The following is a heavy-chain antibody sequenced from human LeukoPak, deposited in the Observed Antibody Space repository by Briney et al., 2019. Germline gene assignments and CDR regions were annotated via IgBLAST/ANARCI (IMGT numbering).Heavy chain of an antibody. Sequence: PGGSLRLSCAASGFTFNSYGMHWVRQAPGKGLEWVAVIWYDGSNKYYADSVKGRFTISRDNSKNTLYLQMNSLRVEDTAVHYCAREMTTAFDYWGQGTLVTVSS. CDR2: IWYDGSNK. CDR1: GFTFNSYG. V-gene: IGHV3-33*01. D-gene: IGHD4-17*01. J-gene: IGHJ4*02. CDR3: AREMTTAFDY.